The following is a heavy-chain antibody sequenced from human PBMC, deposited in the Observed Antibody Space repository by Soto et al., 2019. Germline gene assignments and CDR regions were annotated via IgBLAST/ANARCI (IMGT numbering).Heavy chain of an antibody. Sequence: SETLSLTCAVSGGSISSSNWWSWVRQPPGKGLEWIGEIYHSGSTNYNPSLKSRVTISVDKSKNQFSLKLSSVTAADTAVYYCASLPAEQPGGYYYYGMDVWGQGTTVTVSS. CDR1: GGSISSSNW. V-gene: IGHV4-4*02. D-gene: IGHD2-2*01. J-gene: IGHJ6*02. CDR2: IYHSGST. CDR3: ASLPAEQPGGYYYYGMDV.